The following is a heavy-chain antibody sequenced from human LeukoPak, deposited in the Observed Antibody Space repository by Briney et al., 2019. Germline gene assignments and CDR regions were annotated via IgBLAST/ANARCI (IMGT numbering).Heavy chain of an antibody. CDR2: IKQDGSEK. CDR3: ARDRSSLRYFDWLSPFGY. D-gene: IGHD3-9*01. Sequence: GGSLRLSCAASGFTFSSYWMSWVRQAPGKGLEWVANIKQDGSEKYYVDSVKGRFTISRDNAKNSLYLQMNSLRAEDTAVYYCARDRSSLRYFDWLSPFGYWGQGTLVTVSS. J-gene: IGHJ4*02. V-gene: IGHV3-7*01. CDR1: GFTFSSYW.